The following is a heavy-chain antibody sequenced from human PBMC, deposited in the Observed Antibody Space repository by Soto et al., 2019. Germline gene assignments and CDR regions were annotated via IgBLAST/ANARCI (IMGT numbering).Heavy chain of an antibody. CDR1: GGSISSGDYY. J-gene: IGHJ6*02. CDR2: IYYSGST. Sequence: SETLSLTCTVSGGSISSGDYYWSWIRQPPGKGLEWIGYIYYSGSTYYNPSLKSRVTISVDTSKNQFSLKLSSVTAADTAVYYCAREKGELLIEYYYYGMDGWGQGTKVTVSS. CDR3: AREKGELLIEYYYYGMDG. V-gene: IGHV4-30-4*01. D-gene: IGHD1-26*01.